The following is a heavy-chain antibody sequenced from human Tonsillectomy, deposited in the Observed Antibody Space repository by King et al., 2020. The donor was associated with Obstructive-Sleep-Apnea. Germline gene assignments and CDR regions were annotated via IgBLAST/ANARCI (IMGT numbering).Heavy chain of an antibody. CDR2: ISYDGSNK. CDR1: GFTFSSYA. J-gene: IGHJ4*02. D-gene: IGHD2-15*01. Sequence: VQLVESGGGVVQPGRSLRLTCAASGFTFSSYAMHWVRQAPGKGLEWVAVISYDGSNKYYADSGKGRFTISRDHSKNTLYLQMNSLSAEDTAVYYCARDRAAATLTYYFDYWGQGTLVTVSS. V-gene: IGHV3-30*04. CDR3: ARDRAAATLTYYFDY.